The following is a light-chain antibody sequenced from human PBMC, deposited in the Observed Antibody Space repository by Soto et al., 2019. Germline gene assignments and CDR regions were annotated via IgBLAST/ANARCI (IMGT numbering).Light chain of an antibody. CDR1: QGIRNF. V-gene: IGKV1-27*01. Sequence: DLQMTQSPTSLSASVGDRVTITCRASQGIRNFVAWYQQKPGKAPKLLIYAASTLQSGVPSRFSGSGSGTDFTLTINSLQPEDVATYACHNYSSVPVFGPGTKVEIK. CDR3: HNYSSVPV. CDR2: AAS. J-gene: IGKJ3*01.